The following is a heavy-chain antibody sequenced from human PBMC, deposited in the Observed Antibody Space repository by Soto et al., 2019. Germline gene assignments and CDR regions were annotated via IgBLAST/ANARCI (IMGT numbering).Heavy chain of an antibody. V-gene: IGHV4-39*01. CDR2: IYYSGST. CDR3: ARPFIAAADLGYYYYYYGMDV. Sequence: PSETLSLTCTVSGGSISSSSYYWGWIRQPPGKGLAWIGSIYYSGSTYYNPSLKSRVTISVDTSKNQFSLKLSSVTAADTAVYYCARPFIAAADLGYYYYYYGMDVWGQGTTVTVSS. J-gene: IGHJ6*02. CDR1: GGSISSSSYY. D-gene: IGHD6-13*01.